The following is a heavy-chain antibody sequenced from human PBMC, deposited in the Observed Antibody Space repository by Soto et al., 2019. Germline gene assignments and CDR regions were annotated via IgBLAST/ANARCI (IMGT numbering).Heavy chain of an antibody. J-gene: IGHJ4*02. D-gene: IGHD6-19*01. Sequence: GGSLRLSCAASGFTVSSNYMSWVRQAPGKGLEWVSVIYSGGSTYYADSVKGQFTISRHNSKNTLYLQMNSLRAEDTALYYCTRVRLGSSRSSDYWGQGILVTVSS. CDR3: TRVRLGSSRSSDY. CDR2: IYSGGST. V-gene: IGHV3-53*04. CDR1: GFTVSSNY.